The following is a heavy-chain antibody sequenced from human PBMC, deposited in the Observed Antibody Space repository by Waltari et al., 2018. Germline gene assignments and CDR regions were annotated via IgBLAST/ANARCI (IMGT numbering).Heavy chain of an antibody. CDR1: GGSISSYY. V-gene: IGHV4-59*08. CDR3: AGGGGLDRGGAAGPRGVLNT. D-gene: IGHD6-13*01. CDR2: IYYSGST. J-gene: IGHJ3*02. Sequence: QVQLQESGPGLVKPSETLSLTCTVSGGSISSYYWSWIRQPPGKGLEWIGYIYYSGSTNSNPPPKGRLTISVDRSKTHSPRRLGPGPAADRAGYSGAGGGGLDRGGAAGPRGVLNTWGKGKMVTAS.